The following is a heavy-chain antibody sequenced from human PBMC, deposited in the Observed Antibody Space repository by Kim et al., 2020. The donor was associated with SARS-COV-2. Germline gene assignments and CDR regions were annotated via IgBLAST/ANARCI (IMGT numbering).Heavy chain of an antibody. D-gene: IGHD3-10*01. Sequence: GGSLRLSCAASGFTFSSYWMSWVRQAPGKGLEWVANIKPDGSEERYVDSVKGRFTISRDNAKNSLYLQMNSLTAEDTAVYFCAGGSGRYWPNWYFDLWGRGTLVIVSS. V-gene: IGHV3-7*01. CDR2: IKPDGSEE. J-gene: IGHJ2*01. CDR3: AGGSGRYWPNWYFDL. CDR1: GFTFSSYW.